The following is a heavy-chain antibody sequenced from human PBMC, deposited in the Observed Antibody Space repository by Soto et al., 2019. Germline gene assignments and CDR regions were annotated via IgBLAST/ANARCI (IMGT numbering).Heavy chain of an antibody. Sequence: SXKVSFMASGYTXTRYGLRSVRQAPAQGLEWMGWMNAYSCKTDYAKKFQGRVTMTTDTFTSKAYIDLRILSSDDTAVYYCVRDRLTVTGTKCFDYWGQGTMGTVSS. CDR2: MNAYSCKT. CDR1: GYTXTRYG. V-gene: IGHV1-18*01. CDR3: VRDRLTVTGTKCFDY. D-gene: IGHD4-17*01. J-gene: IGHJ4*02.